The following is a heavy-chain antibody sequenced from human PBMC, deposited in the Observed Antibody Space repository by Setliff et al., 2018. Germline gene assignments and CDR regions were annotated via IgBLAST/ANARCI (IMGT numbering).Heavy chain of an antibody. D-gene: IGHD5-18*01. J-gene: IGHJ6*03. CDR3: VREGVDTRSSTDYRYYMDV. CDR2: TIPMFGST. Sequence: SVKVSCKASGDTFSSYGISWVRQAPGQGLEWRGGTIPMFGSTSYAQKFQGRVTIITDESTTTAYMELSSLGSEDTAVYYCVREGVDTRSSTDYRYYMDVWGKGTTVTVSS. V-gene: IGHV1-69*05. CDR1: GDTFSSYG.